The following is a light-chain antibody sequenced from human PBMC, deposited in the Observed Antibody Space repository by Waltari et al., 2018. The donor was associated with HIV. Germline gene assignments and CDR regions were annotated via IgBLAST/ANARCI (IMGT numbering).Light chain of an antibody. V-gene: IGKV1-39*01. J-gene: IGKJ4*02. CDR2: AAS. CDR3: QQSYITPLT. CDR1: QSISSY. Sequence: DIQMTQSPSSLSASVGDRVTITCRASQSISSYLNWYQQKPGKAPNLLTYAASSLQSGVPSRFSGSGAGTDFTLTISSLQPEDCATYYCQQSYITPLTFGGGTKVEIK.